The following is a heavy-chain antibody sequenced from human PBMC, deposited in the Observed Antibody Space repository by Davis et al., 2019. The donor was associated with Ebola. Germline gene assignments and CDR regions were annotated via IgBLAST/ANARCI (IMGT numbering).Heavy chain of an antibody. CDR1: GFTFSSYA. V-gene: IGHV3-73*01. J-gene: IGHJ4*02. CDR2: IRSKANSYAT. D-gene: IGHD2-2*01. CDR3: TTTLWCTPRTSCQGGDDY. Sequence: GESLKISCAASGFTFSSYAMSWVRQASGKGLEWVGRIRSKANSYATAYAASVKGRFTISRDDSKNTAYLQRNSLKTEDTAVYYCTTTLWCTPRTSCQGGDDYWGQGTLVTVSS.